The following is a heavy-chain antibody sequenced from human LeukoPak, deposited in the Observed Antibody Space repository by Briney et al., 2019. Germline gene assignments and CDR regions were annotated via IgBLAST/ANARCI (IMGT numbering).Heavy chain of an antibody. CDR2: IYYSGST. Sequence: PSETLSLTCAFSGGSISSYYWSWIRQPPGKGLEWIGYIYYSGSTNYNPSLKSRVTISLDTSKNQISLKLSSVTAADTAVYYCARHTTVVPPHYFDYWGQGTLVTVSS. CDR3: ARHTTVVPPHYFDY. D-gene: IGHD4-23*01. V-gene: IGHV4-59*08. CDR1: GGSISSYY. J-gene: IGHJ4*02.